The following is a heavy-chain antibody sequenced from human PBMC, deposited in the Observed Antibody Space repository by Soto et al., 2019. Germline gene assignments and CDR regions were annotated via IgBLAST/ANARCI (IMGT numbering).Heavy chain of an antibody. Sequence: ASVKVSCKASGYTFTSYDINWVRQATGQGLEWMGWMNPNSGNTGYAQKFQGRVTMTRNTSISTAYMELSSLRSEDTAVYYCARTLFPPYPIRGEMATIIQFYFGMDVWGQGSTVTVSS. D-gene: IGHD5-12*01. CDR3: ARTLFPPYPIRGEMATIIQFYFGMDV. V-gene: IGHV1-8*01. J-gene: IGHJ6*02. CDR2: MNPNSGNT. CDR1: GYTFTSYD.